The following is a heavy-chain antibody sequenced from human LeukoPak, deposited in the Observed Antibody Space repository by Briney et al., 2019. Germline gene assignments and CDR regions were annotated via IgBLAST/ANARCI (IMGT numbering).Heavy chain of an antibody. V-gene: IGHV4-61*02. CDR1: GGSISSGGYY. CDR3: ARDVGWELPGGYFDY. Sequence: TSETLSLTCTVSGGSISSGGYYWSWIRQPAGKGLEWIGRIYTSGSTNYNPSLKSRVTMSVDTSKNQFSLKLSSVTAADTAVYYCARDVGWELPGGYFDYWGQGTLVTVSS. CDR2: IYTSGST. D-gene: IGHD1-26*01. J-gene: IGHJ4*02.